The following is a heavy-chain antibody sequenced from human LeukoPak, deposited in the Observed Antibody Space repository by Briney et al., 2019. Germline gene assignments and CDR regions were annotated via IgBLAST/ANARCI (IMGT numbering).Heavy chain of an antibody. V-gene: IGHV3-30-3*01. Sequence: QPGGSLRLSCAASGFTFSSYAMHWVRQAPGKGLEWVAVISYDGSNKYYADSVKGRFTISRDNSKSTLYLQMNSLRAEDTAVYYCARGPQLNYWGQGTLVTVSS. CDR3: ARGPQLNY. J-gene: IGHJ4*02. CDR2: ISYDGSNK. CDR1: GFTFSSYA.